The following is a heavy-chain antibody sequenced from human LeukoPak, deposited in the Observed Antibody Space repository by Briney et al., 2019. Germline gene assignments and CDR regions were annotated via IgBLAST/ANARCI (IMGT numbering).Heavy chain of an antibody. D-gene: IGHD1-26*01. J-gene: IGHJ4*02. Sequence: GESLKIPCTASGYSFASSWIAWVRQMPGKGLEWMGIIFPDDSNTGYNPSFQGQVTMSADKSVSTAYLQWSSLKASDTAMYYCARRSVMEWELFDYWGQGTLVTVSS. CDR2: IFPDDSNT. V-gene: IGHV5-51*01. CDR3: ARRSVMEWELFDY. CDR1: GYSFASSW.